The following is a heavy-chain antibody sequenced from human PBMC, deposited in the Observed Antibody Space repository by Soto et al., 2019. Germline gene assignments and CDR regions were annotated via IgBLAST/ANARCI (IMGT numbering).Heavy chain of an antibody. CDR3: ATIIPGYYYDSSGYEDY. V-gene: IGHV3-23*01. CDR2: ISGSGGST. J-gene: IGHJ4*02. D-gene: IGHD3-22*01. CDR1: GFTFSSYA. Sequence: LRLSCAASGFTFSSYAMSWVRQAPGKGLEWVSAISGSGGSTYYADSVKGRFTISRDNSKNTLYLQMNSLRAEDTAVYYCATIIPGYYYDSSGYEDYWGQGTLVTVSS.